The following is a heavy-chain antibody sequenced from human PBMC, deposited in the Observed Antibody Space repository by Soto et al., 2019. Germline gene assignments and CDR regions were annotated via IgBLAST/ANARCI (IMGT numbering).Heavy chain of an antibody. CDR3: AEGSGYSLDY. D-gene: IGHD5-12*01. J-gene: IGHJ4*02. V-gene: IGHV4-31*03. CDR2: IYYSGST. CDR1: GGSISSGGYY. Sequence: TSETLSLTCTVSGGSISSGGYYWSWIRQHPGKGLEWIGYIYYSGSTYYNPSLKSRVTISVDTSKNQFSLKLSSVTAADTAVYYCAEGSGYSLDYWGQGTLVTVSS.